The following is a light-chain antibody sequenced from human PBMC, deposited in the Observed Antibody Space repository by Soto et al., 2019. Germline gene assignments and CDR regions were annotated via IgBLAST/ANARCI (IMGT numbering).Light chain of an antibody. V-gene: IGKV3-11*01. CDR1: QSVSSY. CDR3: QQRSNWRPTLT. Sequence: EIVLTQSPATLSLSPGERATLSCRASQSVSSYLAWYQQKPGQAPRLLIYDASNRATGIPARFSGSGSGTDFTLTISSLEPEEFAVYYCQQRSNWRPTLTFGGGTKVEIK. J-gene: IGKJ4*01. CDR2: DAS.